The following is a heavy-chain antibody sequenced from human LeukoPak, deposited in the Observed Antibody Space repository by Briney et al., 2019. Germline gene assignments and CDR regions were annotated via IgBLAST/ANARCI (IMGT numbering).Heavy chain of an antibody. D-gene: IGHD6-13*01. CDR2: IIPIFGIA. CDR3: ARGSIAAAAGHFDY. J-gene: IGHJ4*02. CDR1: GGTFSSYA. V-gene: IGHV1-69*04. Sequence: SVKVSCKASGGTFSSYAISWVRQAPGQGLEWRGRIIPIFGIANYAQKFQGRVTITADKSTSTAYMELSSLRSEDTAVYYCARGSIAAAAGHFDYWGQGTLVTVSS.